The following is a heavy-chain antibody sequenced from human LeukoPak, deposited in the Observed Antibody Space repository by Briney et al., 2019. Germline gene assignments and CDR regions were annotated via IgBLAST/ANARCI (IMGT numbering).Heavy chain of an antibody. CDR1: GFSFSNYW. CDR2: MKQDGSAR. Sequence: GGSLRLSCAGSGFSFSNYWMAWVRQAPGKGPEWVANMKQDGSARQYADSVKGRFTISRDNAQNSVYLQMNSLRAEDTAVYYCARDVVGSLDYWGLGTLVTVSS. D-gene: IGHD2-15*01. V-gene: IGHV3-7*01. CDR3: ARDVVGSLDY. J-gene: IGHJ4*02.